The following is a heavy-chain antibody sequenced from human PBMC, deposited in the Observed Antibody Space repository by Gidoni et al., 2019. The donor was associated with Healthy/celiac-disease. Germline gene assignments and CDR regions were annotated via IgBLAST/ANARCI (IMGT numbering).Heavy chain of an antibody. CDR1: GGSISSGGYY. Sequence: QVQLQESGPGLVKPSQTLSLTCTVSGGSISSGGYYWSWIRQHPGKGLEWIGYIYYSGSTYYNPSLKSRVTISVDTSKNQFSLKLSSVTAADTAVYYGARDKDDSSGYYPFDYWGQGTLVTVSS. V-gene: IGHV4-31*03. J-gene: IGHJ4*02. CDR2: IYYSGST. D-gene: IGHD3-22*01. CDR3: ARDKDDSSGYYPFDY.